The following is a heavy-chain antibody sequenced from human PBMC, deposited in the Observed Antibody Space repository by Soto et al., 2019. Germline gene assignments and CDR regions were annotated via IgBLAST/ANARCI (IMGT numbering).Heavy chain of an antibody. CDR1: GYTFTSYD. D-gene: IGHD3-22*01. J-gene: IGHJ4*02. V-gene: IGHV1-8*01. Sequence: ASVKVSCKASGYTFTSYDINWVRQATGQGLEWMGWMNPNSGNTGYAQKFQGRVTMTRNTSISTAYMELSSLRSEDTAVYYCARYYYDLAYYFDYWGQGTLVTVSS. CDR2: MNPNSGNT. CDR3: ARYYYDLAYYFDY.